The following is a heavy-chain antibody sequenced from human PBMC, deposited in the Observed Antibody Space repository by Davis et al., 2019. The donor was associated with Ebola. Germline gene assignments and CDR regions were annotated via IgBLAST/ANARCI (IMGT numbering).Heavy chain of an antibody. J-gene: IGHJ1*01. V-gene: IGHV3-48*04. CDR2: ISSSSSTI. CDR1: GFTFSSYN. CDR3: ARGTGTAA. Sequence: GESLKISCAASGFTFSSYNMNWVRQAPGKGLEWVSYISSSSSTIYYADSVKGRFTISRDNAKNSLFLQMNSRRAEDTAVYYCARGTGTAAWGQGTLDTVSS. D-gene: IGHD2-2*01.